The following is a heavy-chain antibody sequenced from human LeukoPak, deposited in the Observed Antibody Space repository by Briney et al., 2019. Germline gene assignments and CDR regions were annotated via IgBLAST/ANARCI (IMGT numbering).Heavy chain of an antibody. CDR1: GYSISSGYY. V-gene: IGHV4-38-2*02. Sequence: PSETLSLTCTVSGYSISSGYYWGWIRQPPGKGLEWIGSIYHSGSTYYNPSLKSRVTISVDTSKNQFSLKLSSVTAAGTAVYYCARRLVVVPAAITANPNWFDPWGQGTLVTVSS. D-gene: IGHD2-2*02. CDR3: ARRLVVVPAAITANPNWFDP. J-gene: IGHJ5*02. CDR2: IYHSGST.